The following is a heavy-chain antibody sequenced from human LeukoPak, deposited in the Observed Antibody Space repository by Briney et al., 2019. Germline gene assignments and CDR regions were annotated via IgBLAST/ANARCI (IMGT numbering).Heavy chain of an antibody. V-gene: IGHV1-46*01. Sequence: ASVKVSCKASGYDFTKYAVQWVRQAPGQGLEWMGLINPGGGNTNYAQNFQGRVTMTRDTSTSTVYMELSSLRSEDTAIYYCARIRDGYNDAYDIWGQGTVVTVPS. CDR2: INPGGGNT. D-gene: IGHD5-24*01. CDR1: GYDFTKYA. J-gene: IGHJ3*02. CDR3: ARIRDGYNDAYDI.